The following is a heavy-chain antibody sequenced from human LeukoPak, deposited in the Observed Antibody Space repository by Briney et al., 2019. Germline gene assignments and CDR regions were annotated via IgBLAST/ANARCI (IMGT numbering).Heavy chain of an antibody. V-gene: IGHV1-18*01. CDR3: ARGSSSWERRGEFGN. D-gene: IGHD6-13*01. J-gene: IGHJ4*02. CDR1: VSTFTIYG. CDR2: ISAYNGNT. Sequence: ASVTLSFTSSVSTFTIYGNSCERHGPRQGPGRMGGISAYNGNTNYAQKLQGRVTMTTDTSTSTAYMELRSLRSEDTAVYYCARGSSSWERRGEFGNWGQGTLVTVSS.